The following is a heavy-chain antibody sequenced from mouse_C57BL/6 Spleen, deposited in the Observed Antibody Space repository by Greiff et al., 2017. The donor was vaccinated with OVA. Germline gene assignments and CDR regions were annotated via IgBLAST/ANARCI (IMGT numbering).Heavy chain of an antibody. Sequence: EVKVVESGGDLVKPGGSLKLSCAASGFTFSSYGMSWVRQTPDKRLEWVATISSGGSYTYYPDSVKGRFTISRDNAKNTLYLQMSSLKSEDTAMYYCARVYYYGSSDAMDYWGQGTSVTVSS. D-gene: IGHD1-1*01. J-gene: IGHJ4*01. CDR1: GFTFSSYG. CDR3: ARVYYYGSSDAMDY. CDR2: ISSGGSYT. V-gene: IGHV5-6*01.